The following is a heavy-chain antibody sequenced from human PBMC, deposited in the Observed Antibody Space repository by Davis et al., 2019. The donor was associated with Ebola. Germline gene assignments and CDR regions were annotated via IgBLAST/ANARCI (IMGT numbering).Heavy chain of an antibody. CDR2: ISKSGTTI. CDR1: GFTFSSYE. Sequence: GESLKISCAASGFTFSSYEMNWVRQAPGKGLEWVSYISKSGTTISYAESVRGRFTISRDNAKNSLYLQMNSLRSEDTAVYYCARRVGARSGFDYWGQGTLVTVSS. V-gene: IGHV3-48*03. CDR3: ARRVGARSGFDY. D-gene: IGHD1-26*01. J-gene: IGHJ4*02.